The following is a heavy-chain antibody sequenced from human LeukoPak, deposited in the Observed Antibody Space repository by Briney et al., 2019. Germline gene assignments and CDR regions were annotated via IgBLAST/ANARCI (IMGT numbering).Heavy chain of an antibody. CDR2: ISSSSSYI. CDR3: AREYSGYDLRDY. J-gene: IGHJ4*02. CDR1: GFTLRNYG. V-gene: IGHV3-21*01. Sequence: GGSLRLSCAASGFTLRNYGMNWVRQAPGKGLEWVSSISSSSSYIYYADSVKGRFTISRDNAKNSLYLQMNSLRAEDTAVYYCAREYSGYDLRDYWGQGTLVTVSS. D-gene: IGHD5-12*01.